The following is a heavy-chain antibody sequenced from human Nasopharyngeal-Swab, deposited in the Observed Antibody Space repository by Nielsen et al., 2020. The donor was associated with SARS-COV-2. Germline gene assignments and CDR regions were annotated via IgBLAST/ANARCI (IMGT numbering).Heavy chain of an antibody. Sequence: GESLKIFCAASGFTFSSYAMSWVRQAPGKGLEWVSVIHSDPSNTYYVDSVKGRFTISRDNSKKTLFLQMDSLRVEDTAVYYCAKVRSWRLDAFDSWGQGTLVTVSS. CDR3: AKVRSWRLDAFDS. J-gene: IGHJ4*02. D-gene: IGHD6-13*01. CDR1: GFTFSSYA. V-gene: IGHV3-23*03. CDR2: IHSDPSNT.